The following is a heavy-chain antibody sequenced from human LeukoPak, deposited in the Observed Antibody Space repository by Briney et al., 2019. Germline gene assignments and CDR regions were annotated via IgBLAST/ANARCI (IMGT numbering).Heavy chain of an antibody. V-gene: IGHV4-30-2*01. Sequence: SQTLSLTCAVSGXSISSGGYSWSWIRQPPGKGLEWIGYIYHSGSTYYNPSLKSRVTISVDRSKNQFSLKLSSVTAADTAVYYCARDSGGVGHFDYWGQGTLVTVSS. J-gene: IGHJ4*02. CDR3: ARDSGGVGHFDY. D-gene: IGHD3-10*01. CDR2: IYHSGST. CDR1: GXSISSGGYS.